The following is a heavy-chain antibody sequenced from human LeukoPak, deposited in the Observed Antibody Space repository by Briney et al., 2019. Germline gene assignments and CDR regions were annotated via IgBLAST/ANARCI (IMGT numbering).Heavy chain of an antibody. CDR3: AREEEQWLIY. CDR1: GFTFSSYS. CDR2: ISSSSSYI. D-gene: IGHD6-19*01. J-gene: IGHJ4*02. Sequence: GGSLRLSCAAPGFTFSSYSMNWVRQAPGKGREWVSSISSSSSYIYYADSVKGRFTISRDNAKNSLYLQMNSLRAEDTAVYYCAREEEQWLIYWGQGTLVTVSS. V-gene: IGHV3-21*01.